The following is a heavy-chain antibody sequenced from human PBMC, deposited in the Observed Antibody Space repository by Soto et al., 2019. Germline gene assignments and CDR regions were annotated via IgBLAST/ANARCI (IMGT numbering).Heavy chain of an antibody. V-gene: IGHV4-34*01. CDR2: INHSGST. CDR3: ARGPASLTGYYLGRRKQKHFDY. J-gene: IGHJ4*02. D-gene: IGHD3-9*01. Sequence: SETLSLTCAVYGGSFSGYYWSWIRQPPGKGLEWIGEINHSGSTNYNPSLKSRVTISVDTSKNQFSLKLSSVTAADTAVYYCARGPASLTGYYLGRRKQKHFDYWGQGTLVTVSS. CDR1: GGSFSGYY.